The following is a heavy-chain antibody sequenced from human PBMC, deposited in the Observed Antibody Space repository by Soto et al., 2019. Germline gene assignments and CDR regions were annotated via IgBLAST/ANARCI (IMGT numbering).Heavy chain of an antibody. CDR3: ARDKDRQQLGGNYYYIMDV. CDR2: IMPVFSTP. Sequence: QVQLVQSGAEVKKPGSSVKVSCKTSGGTFRTSAISWVRQAPGQGLEWMGGIMPVFSTPDYTQKLQGRVTITADESTGTAYMELSSLRSEYTAVYYCARDKDRQQLGGNYYYIMDVWGQGTTVTVSS. V-gene: IGHV1-69*12. D-gene: IGHD3-3*02. CDR1: GGTFRTSA. J-gene: IGHJ6*01.